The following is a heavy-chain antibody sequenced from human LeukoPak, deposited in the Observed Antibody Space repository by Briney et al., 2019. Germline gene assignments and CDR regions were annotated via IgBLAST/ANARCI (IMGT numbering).Heavy chain of an antibody. Sequence: AGSLRLSCAASEFSGFTFSHAWMSWVCQAPGKGLEWVGRIKSNIGGGTTDYAAPVKGRFSISRDDAKNTLYLQMNSLKTEDTAVYYCTTGVRTTTGYWGQGTLVTVSS. J-gene: IGHJ4*02. D-gene: IGHD4/OR15-4a*01. V-gene: IGHV3-15*01. CDR3: TTGVRTTTGY. CDR1: EFSGFTFSHAW. CDR2: IKSNIGGGTT.